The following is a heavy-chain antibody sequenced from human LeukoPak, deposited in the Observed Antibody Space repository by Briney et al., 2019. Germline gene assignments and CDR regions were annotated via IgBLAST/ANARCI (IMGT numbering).Heavy chain of an antibody. D-gene: IGHD1-26*01. CDR1: GGSIGTYY. CDR2: IYYSGST. V-gene: IGHV4-31*03. Sequence: SETLSLTCTVSGGSIGTYYWSWIRQHPGKGLEWIGYIYYSGSTYYNPSLKSRVTISVDTSKNQFSLKLSSVTAADTAVYYCAREERGATGNFDYWGQGTLVTVSS. J-gene: IGHJ4*02. CDR3: AREERGATGNFDY.